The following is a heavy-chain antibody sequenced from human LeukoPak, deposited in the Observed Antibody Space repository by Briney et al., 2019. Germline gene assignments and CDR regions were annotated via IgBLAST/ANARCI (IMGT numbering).Heavy chain of an antibody. V-gene: IGHV3-30*18. CDR3: AKDDYGMDV. J-gene: IGHJ6*02. Sequence: GRSLGLSCVVSGFSFGDFDMHWVRRAPGRGLEWVTMISYDGSNKYYVDSVRVRFTVSRDNSKNTLSLHMNSLRPEDTAVYYCAKDDYGMDVWGQGTTVIVSS. CDR2: ISYDGSNK. CDR1: GFSFGDFD.